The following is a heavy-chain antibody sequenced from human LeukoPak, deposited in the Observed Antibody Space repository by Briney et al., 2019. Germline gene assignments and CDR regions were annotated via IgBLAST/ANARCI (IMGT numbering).Heavy chain of an antibody. CDR1: GFTFSDYY. Sequence: PGGSLRLSCAASGFTFSDYYTSWIRQAPGKGLEWVSYISSSGSTIYYADSVKGRFTISRDNAKNSLYLQMNSLRAEDTAVYYCARGVSSSWYRGDYFDYWGQGTLVTVSS. D-gene: IGHD6-13*01. V-gene: IGHV3-11*04. CDR3: ARGVSSSWYRGDYFDY. J-gene: IGHJ4*02. CDR2: ISSSGSTI.